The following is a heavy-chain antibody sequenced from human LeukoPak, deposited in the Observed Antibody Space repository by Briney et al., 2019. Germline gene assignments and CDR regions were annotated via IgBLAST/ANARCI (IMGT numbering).Heavy chain of an antibody. J-gene: IGHJ4*02. CDR3: ARGRGGYYNVLSEG. D-gene: IGHD3-10*01. Sequence: ASVKVSCKASGYTFTGYYMHWVRQAPGQGLEWMGWINPNNGGTNYAQKFQGRVTMTRDTSISTAYMELSRLRSDDTAVYYCARGRGGYYNVLSEGWGQGTLVTVSS. V-gene: IGHV1-2*02. CDR1: GYTFTGYY. CDR2: INPNNGGT.